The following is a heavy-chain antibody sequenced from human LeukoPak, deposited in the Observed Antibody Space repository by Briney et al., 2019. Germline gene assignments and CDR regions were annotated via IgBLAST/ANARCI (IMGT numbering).Heavy chain of an antibody. CDR3: ARVLVVPAAYRGWFDP. Sequence: GASVKVSCKASGYTFTEYYMHWVRQAPGQGLEWMGWINPNSGGTNYAQRFQGRVTMTRDTSISTAYMELSRLRSDDTAVYYCARVLVVPAAYRGWFDPWGQGTLVTVSS. CDR2: INPNSGGT. CDR1: GYTFTEYY. D-gene: IGHD2-2*01. J-gene: IGHJ5*02. V-gene: IGHV1-2*02.